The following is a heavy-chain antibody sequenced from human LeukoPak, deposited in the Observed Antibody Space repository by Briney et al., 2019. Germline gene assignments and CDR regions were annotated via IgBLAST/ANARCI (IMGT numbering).Heavy chain of an antibody. CDR3: AKDHPTVYCSSTSCYVDY. J-gene: IGHJ4*02. Sequence: GGSLRLSCAASGFTFSSYAMSWDRQAPGKGLEWVSAISGSGGSTYYADSVKGRFTISRDNSKNTLYLQMNSLRAEDTAVYYCAKDHPTVYCSSTSCYVDYWGQGTLVTVSS. CDR1: GFTFSSYA. V-gene: IGHV3-23*01. D-gene: IGHD2-2*01. CDR2: ISGSGGST.